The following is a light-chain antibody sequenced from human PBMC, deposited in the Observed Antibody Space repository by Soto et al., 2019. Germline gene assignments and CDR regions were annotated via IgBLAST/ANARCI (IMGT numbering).Light chain of an antibody. CDR3: QQRSCWPPVT. V-gene: IGKV3-11*01. CDR1: QSVSSY. J-gene: IGKJ4*01. Sequence: EIVLTQSPATLSLSPGERATLSCRASQSVSSYLAWYQQKPGQAPRLLIYDASNRATGIPARFSGSGSGTDFTLTISSLEPEDFAIYYCQQRSCWPPVTFGGGTKVEIK. CDR2: DAS.